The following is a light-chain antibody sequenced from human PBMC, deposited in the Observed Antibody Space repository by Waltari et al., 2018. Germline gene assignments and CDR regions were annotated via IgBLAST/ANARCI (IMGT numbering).Light chain of an antibody. Sequence: EIVMTQSPASLSVSPGARATLSCRASQSVTSNLAWYQQKPGQAPRLLIYGASTRATGIPARFSGSGSDTEFTLTISSLQSEDFAIYYCQQYNNWPPWTFGQGTKVEIK. CDR2: GAS. V-gene: IGKV3-15*01. J-gene: IGKJ1*01. CDR3: QQYNNWPPWT. CDR1: QSVTSN.